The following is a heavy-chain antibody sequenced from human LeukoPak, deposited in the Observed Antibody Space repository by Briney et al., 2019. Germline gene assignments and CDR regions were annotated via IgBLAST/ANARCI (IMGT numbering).Heavy chain of an antibody. CDR2: MYTSGDI. CDR1: GGSISSYY. CDR3: ASAQGVRRFDY. J-gene: IGHJ4*02. V-gene: IGHV4-4*07. D-gene: IGHD3-10*01. Sequence: SETLSLTCTVSGGSISSYYWSWIRQPPGKGLEWIGRMYTSGDIYYNPSLESRVTMSVDTSKNQFSLKVTSVTAADTAVYYCASAQGVRRFDYWGQGTLVTVSS.